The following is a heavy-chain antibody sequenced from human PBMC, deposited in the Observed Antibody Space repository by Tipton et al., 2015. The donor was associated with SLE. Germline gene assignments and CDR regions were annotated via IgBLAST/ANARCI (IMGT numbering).Heavy chain of an antibody. V-gene: IGHV4-59*12. Sequence: TLSLTCTVSGGSISSTYYWGWVRQPPGKGLEWIGNIYYSGSTNYNPSLKSRATISVDTSKSQFSLELSSVTAADTAVYYCARASERIGHFDYWGRGTLVTVSS. J-gene: IGHJ4*02. CDR1: GGSISSTYY. CDR2: IYYSGST. CDR3: ARASERIGHFDY. D-gene: IGHD1-1*01.